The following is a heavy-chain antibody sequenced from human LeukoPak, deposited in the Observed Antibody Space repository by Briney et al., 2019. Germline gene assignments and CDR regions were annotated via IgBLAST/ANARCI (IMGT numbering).Heavy chain of an antibody. CDR2: INPSGGST. D-gene: IGHD3-9*01. V-gene: IGHV1-46*01. CDR1: GYTFTSYY. Sequence: ASVKVSCKASGYTFTSYYMHWVRQAPGQGLEWMGIINPSGGSTSYAQKFQGRVTMTRDTSTSTVYMELSSLRSEDTAVYYCASPALRYFDWQPHAGLDYYYYYGMDVWGQGTTVTVSS. CDR3: ASPALRYFDWQPHAGLDYYYYYGMDV. J-gene: IGHJ6*02.